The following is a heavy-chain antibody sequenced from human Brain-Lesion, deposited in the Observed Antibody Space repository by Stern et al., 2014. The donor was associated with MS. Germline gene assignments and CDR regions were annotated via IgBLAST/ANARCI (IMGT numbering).Heavy chain of an antibody. V-gene: IGHV1-24*01. CDR2: FDPEDGET. CDR3: ATDRDDFRSGYSAPTKGYGLDV. D-gene: IGHD3-3*01. J-gene: IGHJ6*02. CDR1: GYTLTELS. Sequence: VQLVESGAEVKKRGASVKVSCKVSGYTLTELSTHWVRQAPGKGLEWMGGFDPEDGETIHAQKFQGRVTMTEDTSTDTAYMELSSLRSEDTAVYYCATDRDDFRSGYSAPTKGYGLDVWGQGTTVTVTS.